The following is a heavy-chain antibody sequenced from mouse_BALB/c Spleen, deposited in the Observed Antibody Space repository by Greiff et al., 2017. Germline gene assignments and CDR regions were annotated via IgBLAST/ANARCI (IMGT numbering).Heavy chain of an antibody. CDR3: ARVMGYYEGDY. Sequence: VQLKQSGPELVKPGASVKISCKASGYTFTDYNMHWVKQSHGKSLEWIGYIYPYNGGTGYNQKFKSKATLTVDNSSSTAYMELRSLTSEDSAVYYCARVMGYYEGDYWGQGTSVTVSS. CDR1: GYTFTDYN. D-gene: IGHD1-1*01. V-gene: IGHV1S29*02. J-gene: IGHJ4*01. CDR2: IYPYNGGT.